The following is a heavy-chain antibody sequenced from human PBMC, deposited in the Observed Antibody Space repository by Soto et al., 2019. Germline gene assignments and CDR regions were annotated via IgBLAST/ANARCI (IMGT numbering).Heavy chain of an antibody. CDR2: ISGTGGSK. J-gene: IGHJ4*02. D-gene: IGHD1-1*01. Sequence: EVQLLQSGGHLVQPGGSLRLSCAASGFTFGYYSMSWVRQSPGKGLEWVAGISGTGGSKYHADSVAGRFAISRDNSKRTPYLKLYKLRTEDTAVYYCARSFGDRGNEYFFQYWGQGTLVTVSS. CDR3: ARSFGDRGNEYFFQY. CDR1: GFTFGYYS. V-gene: IGHV3-23*01.